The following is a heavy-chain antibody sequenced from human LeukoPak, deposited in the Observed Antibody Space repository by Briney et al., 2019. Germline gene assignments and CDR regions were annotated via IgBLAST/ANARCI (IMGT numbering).Heavy chain of an antibody. J-gene: IGHJ4*02. CDR2: ISYDGSNK. CDR1: GFTFSSYG. D-gene: IGHD6-13*01. V-gene: IGHV3-30*18. Sequence: GGSLRLSCAASGFTFSSYGMHWVRQAPGKGLEWVAVISYDGSNKYYADSVKGRFTISRDNSKNTLYLQMNSLRAEDTAVYYCAKPPTYSSSWYPFDYWGRGTLVTVSS. CDR3: AKPPTYSSSWYPFDY.